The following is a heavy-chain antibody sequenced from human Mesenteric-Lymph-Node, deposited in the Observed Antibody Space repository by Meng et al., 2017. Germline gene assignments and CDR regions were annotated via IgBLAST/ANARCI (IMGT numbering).Heavy chain of an antibody. J-gene: IGHJ4*02. CDR2: TYYRSKYYN. Sequence: AQLQQSGPGLVEPSQTLSLHCAISGDSVSSNSAAWNWIRQSPSRGLEWLGRTYYRSKYYNDYALSVKSRITINPDTSKNQFSLQLNSVTPEDTAIYYCARDWGDVRGGFDFWGQGTLVTVSS. CDR3: ARDWGDVRGGFDF. D-gene: IGHD3-10*02. V-gene: IGHV6-1*01. CDR1: GDSVSSNSAA.